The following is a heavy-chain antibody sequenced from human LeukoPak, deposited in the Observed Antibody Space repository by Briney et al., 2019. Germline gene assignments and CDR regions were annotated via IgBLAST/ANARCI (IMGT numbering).Heavy chain of an antibody. CDR1: GYTLTELS. CDR3: ATDPPNFYWLLPPTV. J-gene: IGHJ4*02. V-gene: IGHV1-24*01. D-gene: IGHD3-9*01. Sequence: ASVKVSCKVSGYTLTELSMHWVRQAPGKGLEWMGGFDPEDGETIYAQKFQGRVTMTEDTSTDTAYMELSSLRSEDTAVYYCATDPPNFYWLLPPTVWGQGTLVTVSS. CDR2: FDPEDGET.